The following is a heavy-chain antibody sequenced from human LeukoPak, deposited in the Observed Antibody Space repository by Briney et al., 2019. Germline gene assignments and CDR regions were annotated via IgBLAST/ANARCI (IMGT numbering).Heavy chain of an antibody. CDR1: GFTFSNYA. Sequence: PGGSLRLSRAASGFTFSNYAMNWVRQAPGKGLEWVSGISGSGGGTYYADSVEGRFTISRDNSKNTLFLQMNSLKAEDTAVYYCAKGTQPSRRDGYGASDYWGQGTLVTVSS. V-gene: IGHV3-23*01. D-gene: IGHD5-24*01. CDR3: AKGTQPSRRDGYGASDY. CDR2: ISGSGGGT. J-gene: IGHJ4*02.